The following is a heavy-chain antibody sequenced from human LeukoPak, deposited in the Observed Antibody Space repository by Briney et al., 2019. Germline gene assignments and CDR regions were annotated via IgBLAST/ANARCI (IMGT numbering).Heavy chain of an antibody. Sequence: GSLRLSCAASGFTFNNYAMSWVRQPPGKGLEWIGEINHSGSTNYNPSLKSRVTISVDTSKSQFSLKLSSVTAADTAVYYCARFSSGYSILGAFDIWGQGTMVTVSS. CDR1: GFTFNNYA. CDR2: INHSGST. CDR3: ARFSSGYSILGAFDI. D-gene: IGHD3-22*01. V-gene: IGHV4-34*01. J-gene: IGHJ3*02.